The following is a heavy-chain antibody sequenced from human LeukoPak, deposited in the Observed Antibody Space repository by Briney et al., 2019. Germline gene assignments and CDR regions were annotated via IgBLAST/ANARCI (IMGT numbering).Heavy chain of an antibody. CDR1: GFTFSSNT. J-gene: IGHJ3*02. V-gene: IGHV3-23*01. Sequence: PGGSLRLSCAASGFTFSSNTMSWVRQAPGRGLAWVSAIDGSGVTTFYADSVKGRFTISRDNSKNTLFLQMNSLRAEDTAVYYCARDGYGLGNAFDIWGQGTMVTVSS. CDR3: ARDGYGLGNAFDI. CDR2: IDGSGVTT. D-gene: IGHD7-27*01.